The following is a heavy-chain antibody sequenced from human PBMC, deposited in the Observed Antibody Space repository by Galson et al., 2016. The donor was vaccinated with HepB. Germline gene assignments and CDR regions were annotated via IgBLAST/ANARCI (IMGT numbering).Heavy chain of an antibody. V-gene: IGHV4-39*01. CDR3: AGHDMSSRAFDI. CDR1: GGSVTSSEHY. CDR2: VYSSGTT. D-gene: IGHD2-15*01. Sequence: SETLSLTCSVSGGSVTSSEHYWDWIRQSPGEGLECIASVYSSGTTYYNPSFRNRVTISLDTSKNQFSLAVTSVAATDTAVYFCAGHDMSSRAFDIWGQGTMVTVSP. J-gene: IGHJ3*02.